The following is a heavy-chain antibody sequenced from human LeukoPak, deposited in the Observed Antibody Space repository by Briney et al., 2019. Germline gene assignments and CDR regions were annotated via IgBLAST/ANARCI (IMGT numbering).Heavy chain of an antibody. J-gene: IGHJ4*02. Sequence: SETLSLTCTVSGVSISSGGYYWRWIRQPPGKGLEWIGYIYHSGSTYYNQSLKSRVTISVDRSKNQFSLKLSSVTAADTAVYYCARVSGSYTTGADYWGQGTLVTVSS. D-gene: IGHD1-26*01. CDR2: IYHSGST. V-gene: IGHV4-30-2*01. CDR3: ARVSGSYTTGADY. CDR1: GVSISSGGYY.